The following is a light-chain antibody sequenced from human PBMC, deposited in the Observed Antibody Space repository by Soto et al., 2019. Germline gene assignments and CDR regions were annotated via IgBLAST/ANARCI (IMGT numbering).Light chain of an antibody. CDR1: SSNIGAHYD. Sequence: QSVLTQPPSVSGAPGQRVTISCTGSSSNIGAHYDVHWYQQLPGTAPKLLMYANTNHPSGVPDRFSGSKSGTSASLAITGLQAEDEADYYCQSYDSSLSAYVFGTGTKVTVL. V-gene: IGLV1-40*01. CDR2: ANT. CDR3: QSYDSSLSAYV. J-gene: IGLJ1*01.